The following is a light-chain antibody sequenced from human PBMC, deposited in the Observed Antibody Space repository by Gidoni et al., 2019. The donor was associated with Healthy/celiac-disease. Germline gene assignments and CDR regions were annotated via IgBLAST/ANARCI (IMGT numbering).Light chain of an antibody. CDR3: QQYDNLPLT. V-gene: IGKV1-33*01. CDR1: QDISNY. CDR2: DAS. J-gene: IGKJ4*01. Sequence: DIQMTQSPSSLSASVGDRVTITCQASQDISNYLNWYQQKPGKAPKLLIYDASNLETGVPSRFSGSGSGKDFTFNISSLQPEDIATYYCQQYDNLPLTFGGGTKVEIK.